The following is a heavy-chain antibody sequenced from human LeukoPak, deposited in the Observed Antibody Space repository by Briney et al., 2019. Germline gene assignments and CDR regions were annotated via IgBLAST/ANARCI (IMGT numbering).Heavy chain of an antibody. V-gene: IGHV3-53*05. Sequence: GGSLRLSCAASDFTVSSNYMSWVRQAPGKGLEWVSIIYNVGTTYNADSVKGRFTISRDNSKNTLYLQMNSLRAEDTAVYYCAKVSAYGVYWFDPWGQGTLVTVSS. J-gene: IGHJ5*02. CDR2: IYNVGTT. D-gene: IGHD5-12*01. CDR1: DFTVSSNY. CDR3: AKVSAYGVYWFDP.